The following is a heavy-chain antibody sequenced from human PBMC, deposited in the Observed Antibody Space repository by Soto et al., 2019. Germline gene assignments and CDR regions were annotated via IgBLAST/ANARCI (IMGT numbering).Heavy chain of an antibody. J-gene: IGHJ4*02. V-gene: IGHV1-46*01. Sequence: QVQLVQSGAEVKKPGASVKVSCKASGYKFINHYIHWVRQAPGVGLEWMGIINPNGGGADYAQKFHARVPMTTDTYRNPGHMNPRSLTSEDTAVYFCARDSSASATIYSFDNWGQGTLVSVSS. CDR2: INPNGGGA. CDR1: GYKFINHY. CDR3: ARDSSASATIYSFDN. D-gene: IGHD5-12*01.